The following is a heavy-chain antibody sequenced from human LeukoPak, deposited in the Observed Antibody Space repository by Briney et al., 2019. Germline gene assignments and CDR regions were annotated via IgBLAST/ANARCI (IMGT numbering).Heavy chain of an antibody. CDR2: ISGSGGST. J-gene: IGHJ3*02. Sequence: GSLKLSCAASGFTFSSYAMSWVRQAPGKELEWVLAISGSGGSTYYADSVKGRFTISRDNSKNTLYLQMNSLRAEDTAVYYCAKSLRAAAAGGAFDIWGQGTMVTVSS. V-gene: IGHV3-23*01. CDR3: AKSLRAAAAGGAFDI. CDR1: GFTFSSYA. D-gene: IGHD6-13*01.